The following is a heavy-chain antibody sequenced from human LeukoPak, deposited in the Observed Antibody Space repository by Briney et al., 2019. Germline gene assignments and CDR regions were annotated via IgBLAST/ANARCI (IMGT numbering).Heavy chain of an antibody. D-gene: IGHD3-22*01. CDR3: ARSNYYDSRSWGFDI. CDR1: GFTFSSYA. J-gene: IGHJ3*02. CDR2: ISYDGTNK. Sequence: GRSLRLSCAASGFTFSSYAMHWVRHAPGKGLEWVTIISYDGTNKYYADSVKGRFTISRDNSKNTLFLQMNSLRAEDTAVYYCARSNYYDSRSWGFDIWGQGTMVTVSS. V-gene: IGHV3-30*04.